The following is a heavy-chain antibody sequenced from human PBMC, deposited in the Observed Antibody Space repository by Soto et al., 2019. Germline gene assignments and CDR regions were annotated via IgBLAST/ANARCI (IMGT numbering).Heavy chain of an antibody. D-gene: IGHD2-8*01. CDR1: GFTFSDYY. J-gene: IGHJ4*02. CDR3: ARGYCSSAACSAIY. Sequence: GGSLRLSCAASGFTFSDYYMSWIRQAPGKGLEWVSYSSSRGGTIYYADSVKARFTISRDNAKNSLYLQMNSLRVEDTAVYYCARGYCSSAACSAIYWGQGTLVTVSS. CDR2: SSSRGGTI. V-gene: IGHV3-11*01.